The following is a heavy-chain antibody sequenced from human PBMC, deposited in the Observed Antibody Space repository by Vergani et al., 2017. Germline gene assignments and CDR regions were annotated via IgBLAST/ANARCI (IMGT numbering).Heavy chain of an antibody. Sequence: VQLLESGGGLVQPGGSLRLSCAASGFTFSSYAMSWVRQAPGKGPEWIGEIYHSGSTNYNPSLKSRVTISVDKSKNQFSLKLSSVTAADTAVYYCARDRILLRGAGGMDVWGQGTTVTVSS. CDR3: ARDRILLRGAGGMDV. V-gene: IGHV4-4*02. D-gene: IGHD3-10*01. J-gene: IGHJ6*02. CDR2: IYHSGST. CDR1: GFTFSSYAM.